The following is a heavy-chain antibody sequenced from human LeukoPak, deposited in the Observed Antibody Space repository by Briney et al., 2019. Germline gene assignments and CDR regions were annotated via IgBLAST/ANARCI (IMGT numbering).Heavy chain of an antibody. V-gene: IGHV3-53*01. CDR3: TRLLPSSHHFFDS. J-gene: IGHJ4*02. Sequence: PGGSLRLSCAVSGFTVSNDYMSWVRQAPGKGLEWVSVIYGGGSTYYADSVRGRVTISRDNSENTLYLQMDSLRAEDTAVYYCTRLLPSSHHFFDSWGQGTLVTVSS. CDR1: GFTVSNDY. D-gene: IGHD6-6*01. CDR2: IYGGGST.